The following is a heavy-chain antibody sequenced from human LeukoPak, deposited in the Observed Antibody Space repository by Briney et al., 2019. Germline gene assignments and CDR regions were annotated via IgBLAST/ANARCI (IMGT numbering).Heavy chain of an antibody. CDR3: ARAPSKKGAKGIYFDY. CDR1: RFTFSDYY. Sequence: GGSLRLACAESRFTFSDYYMSWIRQAPGKGLGWVSYISSSGSTIYYADSVKGRFTISTDNAKNSLYLQMNGLRAEDTAVYSCARAPSKKGAKGIYFDYCSQGTLVTVSA. D-gene: IGHD1-26*01. V-gene: IGHV3-11*04. CDR2: ISSSGSTI. J-gene: IGHJ4*02.